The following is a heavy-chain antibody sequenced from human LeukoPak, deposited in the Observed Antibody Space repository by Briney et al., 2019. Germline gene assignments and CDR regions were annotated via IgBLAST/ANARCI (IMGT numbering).Heavy chain of an antibody. D-gene: IGHD3-9*01. CDR2: MNPNSGNT. CDR1: GYTFTSYD. V-gene: IGHV1-8*01. Sequence: GASVKVSCKASGYTFTSYDINRVRQATGQGLEWMGWMNPNSGNTGYAQKFQGRVTMTRNTSISTAYMELSSLRSEDTAVYYCARAGPGEGLIRYFDWVSPYYYYYGMDVWGQGTTVTVSS. CDR3: ARAGPGEGLIRYFDWVSPYYYYYGMDV. J-gene: IGHJ6*02.